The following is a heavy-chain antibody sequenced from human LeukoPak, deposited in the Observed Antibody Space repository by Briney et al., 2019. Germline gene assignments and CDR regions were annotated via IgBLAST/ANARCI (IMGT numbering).Heavy chain of an antibody. CDR2: INPSGGST. D-gene: IGHD3-22*01. Sequence: ASVKVSCKASGYTFTSHYMHWVRQAPGQGLEWMGIINPSGGSTSYAQKFQGRVTMTRDTSTSTVYMELSSLRSEGTAVYYCARNYYDSSGYYYRYDYWGQGTLVTVSS. CDR3: ARNYYDSSGYYYRYDY. J-gene: IGHJ4*02. CDR1: GYTFTSHY. V-gene: IGHV1-46*01.